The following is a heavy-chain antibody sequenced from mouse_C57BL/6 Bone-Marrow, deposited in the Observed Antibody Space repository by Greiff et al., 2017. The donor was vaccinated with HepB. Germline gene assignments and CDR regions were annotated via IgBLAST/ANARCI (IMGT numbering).Heavy chain of an antibody. CDR2: INPSNGGT. J-gene: IGHJ2*01. Sequence: QVQLKQPGTELVKPGASVKLSCKASGYTFTSYWMHWVKQRPGQGLEWIGNINPSNGGTNYNEKFKSKATLAVDKSSGTAYMQLSSLTSEDSAVYYCARKGGYDSYYFDYWGQGTTLTVSS. CDR1: GYTFTSYW. D-gene: IGHD2-4*01. CDR3: ARKGGYDSYYFDY. V-gene: IGHV1-53*01.